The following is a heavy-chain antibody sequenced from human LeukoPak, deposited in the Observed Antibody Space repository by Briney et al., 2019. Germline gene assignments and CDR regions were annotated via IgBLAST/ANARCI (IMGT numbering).Heavy chain of an antibody. D-gene: IGHD4-11*01. CDR1: GFIFSSCW. CDR2: IKTDGSEK. J-gene: IGHJ1*01. CDR3: ATYSTRNAREFQS. Sequence: PGGSLRLSCETSGFIFSSCWMTWVRQAPGKGLEWVANIKTDGSEKYYADSVKGRFTISRDNAKNSLYLQMNSLRAEDTAVYYCATYSTRNAREFQSWGQGTLVTVSS. V-gene: IGHV3-7*01.